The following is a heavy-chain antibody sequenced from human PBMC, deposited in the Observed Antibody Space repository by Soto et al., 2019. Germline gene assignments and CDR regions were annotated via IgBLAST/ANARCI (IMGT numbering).Heavy chain of an antibody. CDR3: AREKTSNLFDP. J-gene: IGHJ5*02. CDR1: GFTFSSYE. CDR2: ISSSGSTI. V-gene: IGHV3-48*03. Sequence: GGSLRLSCAASGFTFSSYEMNWVRQAPGKGLEWVSYISSSGSTIYYADSVKGRFTISRDNAKNSLYLQMNSLRAEDTAVYYCAREKTSNLFDPWGQGTLVTVSS.